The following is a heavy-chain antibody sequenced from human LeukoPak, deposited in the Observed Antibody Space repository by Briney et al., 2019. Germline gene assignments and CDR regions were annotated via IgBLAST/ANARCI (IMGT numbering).Heavy chain of an antibody. J-gene: IGHJ4*02. CDR2: IIPILGIA. D-gene: IGHD3-10*01. V-gene: IGHV1-69*04. Sequence: GSSVKVSCKASGGTFSSSAISWVRQAPGQGLEWMGRIIPILGIANYAQKFQGRVTITADKSTSTAYMELSSLRSEDTAVYYCARVGWFGEFRLDYWGQGTLVTVSS. CDR3: ARVGWFGEFRLDY. CDR1: GGTFSSSA.